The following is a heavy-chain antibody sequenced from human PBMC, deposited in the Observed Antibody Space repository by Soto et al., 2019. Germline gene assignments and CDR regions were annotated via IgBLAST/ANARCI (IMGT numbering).Heavy chain of an antibody. CDR1: GFTFSSYS. CDR3: ARAVYDILTGSNWFDP. D-gene: IGHD3-9*01. J-gene: IGHJ5*02. CDR2: ISSSSSTI. Sequence: EVQLVESGGGLVQPGGSLRLSCAVSGFTFSSYSMNWVRQAPGKGLEWVSYISSSSSTIYYADSVKGRFTISRDNAKNSLYLQMNSLRDEDTAVYYCARAVYDILTGSNWFDPWGQGTLVTVSS. V-gene: IGHV3-48*02.